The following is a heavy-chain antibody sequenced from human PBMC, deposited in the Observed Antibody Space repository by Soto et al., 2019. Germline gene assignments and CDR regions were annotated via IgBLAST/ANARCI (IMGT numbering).Heavy chain of an antibody. D-gene: IGHD2-2*01. CDR3: ARAYASNKYWFDP. CDR2: IIPTFGAA. Sequence: SVKVSCKTSGGTFSSYIISWVRQAPGQGLEWMGGIIPTFGAATYAQKFQDRVTITADESTTTAYLELSSLRSEDTAVYFCARAYASNKYWFDPWGQGTQVTVSS. J-gene: IGHJ5*02. CDR1: GGTFSSYI. V-gene: IGHV1-69*13.